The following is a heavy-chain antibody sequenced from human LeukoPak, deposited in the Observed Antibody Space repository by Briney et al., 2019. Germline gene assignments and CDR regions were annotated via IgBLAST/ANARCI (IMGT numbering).Heavy chain of an antibody. CDR3: ARDIAVALWSAFDI. Sequence: GGSLRLSCAASGFTFSSYWMSWVRQAPGKGLEWVANIKQDGSEKYYVDSVKGRFTISRDNAKNSLYLQMNSLRAEDTAVYYCARDIAVALWSAFDIWGQGTMVTVSS. V-gene: IGHV3-7*01. D-gene: IGHD6-19*01. J-gene: IGHJ3*02. CDR1: GFTFSSYW. CDR2: IKQDGSEK.